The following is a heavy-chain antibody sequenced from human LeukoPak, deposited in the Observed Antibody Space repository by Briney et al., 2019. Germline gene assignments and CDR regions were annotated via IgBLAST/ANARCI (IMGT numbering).Heavy chain of an antibody. CDR1: GYTCTGYY. V-gene: IGHV1-2*02. J-gene: IGHJ4*02. D-gene: IGHD3-22*01. CDR3: ASLTYYYDGSGYG. Sequence: ASVMVSCKASGYTCTGYYVHWVRHAPGQGLEWMGWINPNSGGTNYAQRFQGRLTMTRDTSISTAYLELSRLTSDDTAVYYCASLTYYYDGSGYGWGQGTLVTVSS. CDR2: INPNSGGT.